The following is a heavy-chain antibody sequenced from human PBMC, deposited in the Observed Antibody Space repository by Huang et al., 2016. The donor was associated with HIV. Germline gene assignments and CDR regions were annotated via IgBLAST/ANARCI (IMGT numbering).Heavy chain of an antibody. CDR1: GFAFSNNA. Sequence: GGGVVQPGKSLRLSCTASGFAFSNNAMHWVRQAPGKGLEWVAVVSFDGSQTYLADSVNDRFTISRDNSKSTLFLQMSSLRPDDTAGYYCASAPARALSYFDNWGQGTLVTVSS. J-gene: IGHJ4*02. D-gene: IGHD3-10*01. CDR3: ASAPARALSYFDN. CDR2: VSFDGSQT. V-gene: IGHV3-30*04.